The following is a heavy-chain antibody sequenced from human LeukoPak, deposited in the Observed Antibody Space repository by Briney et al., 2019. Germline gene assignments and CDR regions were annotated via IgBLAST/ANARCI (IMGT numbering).Heavy chain of an antibody. Sequence: GGSLRLSCAASGFTFSSYGMHWVRQAPGKGLEWVAVISYDGSNKYYADSVKGRFTISRDNSKNTLYLRMNSLRAEDTAVYYCAVLPIAVAGTFYYYGMDVWGQGTTVTVSS. V-gene: IGHV3-30*03. J-gene: IGHJ6*02. D-gene: IGHD6-19*01. CDR2: ISYDGSNK. CDR3: AVLPIAVAGTFYYYGMDV. CDR1: GFTFSSYG.